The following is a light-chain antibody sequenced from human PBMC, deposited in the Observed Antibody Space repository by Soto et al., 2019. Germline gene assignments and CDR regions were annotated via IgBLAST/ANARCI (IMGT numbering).Light chain of an antibody. Sequence: EIVLTQSPATLSLSPGERATLSCRASQSVSSYLAWYQQKPGQAPRLLISDASNRATGIPARFSGSGSGTDFPLTISSLEPEDFAVYYCQQRSNWPTTFGQGTKLEIK. CDR2: DAS. CDR1: QSVSSY. V-gene: IGKV3-11*01. J-gene: IGKJ2*01. CDR3: QQRSNWPTT.